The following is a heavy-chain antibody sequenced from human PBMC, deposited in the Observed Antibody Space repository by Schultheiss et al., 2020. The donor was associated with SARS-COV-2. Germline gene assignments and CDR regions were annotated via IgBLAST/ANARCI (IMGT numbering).Heavy chain of an antibody. J-gene: IGHJ4*02. CDR2: IWYDGSNK. Sequence: GESLKISCAASGFTFSSYGMHWVRQAPGKGLEWVAVIWYDGSNKYYADSVKGRFTISRDNSKNMLYLQMNSLRAEDTAVYYCARDFMVRVVIYLYYFDYWGQGTLVTVSS. D-gene: IGHD3-10*01. V-gene: IGHV3-33*01. CDR1: GFTFSSYG. CDR3: ARDFMVRVVIYLYYFDY.